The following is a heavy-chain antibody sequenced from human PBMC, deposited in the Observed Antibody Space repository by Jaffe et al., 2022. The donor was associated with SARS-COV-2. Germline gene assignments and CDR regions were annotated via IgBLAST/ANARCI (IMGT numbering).Heavy chain of an antibody. D-gene: IGHD1-26*01. CDR3: AKDMGWELLYYFDY. J-gene: IGHJ4*02. V-gene: IGHV3-9*01. CDR2: ISWNSGSI. Sequence: EVQLVESGGGLVQPGRSLRLSCAASGFTFDDYAMHWVRQAPGKGLEWVSGISWNSGSIGYADSVKGRFTISRDNAKNSLYLQMNSLRAEDTALYYCAKDMGWELLYYFDYWGQGTLVTVSS. CDR1: GFTFDDYA.